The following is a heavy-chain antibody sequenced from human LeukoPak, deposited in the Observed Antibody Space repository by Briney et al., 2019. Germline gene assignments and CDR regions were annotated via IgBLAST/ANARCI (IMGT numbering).Heavy chain of an antibody. CDR2: IYTSGST. V-gene: IGHV4-4*07. CDR1: GGSISSYY. J-gene: IGHJ4*02. D-gene: IGHD3-22*01. Sequence: PSETLSLTCTVSGGSISSYYLSWIRQPAGKGLEWIGRIYTSGSTNYNPSLKSRVTMSVDTSKNQFSLKLRSVTAADTAVYYCARDNYYDTSGYHLWGQGTLVTVSS. CDR3: ARDNYYDTSGYHL.